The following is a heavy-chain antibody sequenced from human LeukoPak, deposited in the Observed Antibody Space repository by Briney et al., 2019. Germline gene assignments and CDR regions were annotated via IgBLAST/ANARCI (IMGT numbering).Heavy chain of an antibody. CDR1: GFTFDDHA. Sequence: PGGSLTLSCAASGFTFDDHAMHWVRQAPGKGLEWVAGISWNSGSIRYADSVKGRFTISRDNAKNSLSLQMNSLSAEDTALYYCARAYYDSSGYYTLRAFDIWGQGTMVTVSS. J-gene: IGHJ3*02. CDR2: ISWNSGSI. CDR3: ARAYYDSSGYYTLRAFDI. V-gene: IGHV3-9*01. D-gene: IGHD3-22*01.